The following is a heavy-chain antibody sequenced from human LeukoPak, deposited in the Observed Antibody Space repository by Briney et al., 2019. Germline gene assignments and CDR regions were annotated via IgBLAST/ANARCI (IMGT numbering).Heavy chain of an antibody. V-gene: IGHV1-69*04. D-gene: IGHD6-25*01. CDR3: AREDSSGPNFDY. CDR2: IIPILGIA. J-gene: IGHJ4*02. CDR1: GGTFSSYA. Sequence: ASVKVSCKASGGTFSSYAISWVRQAPGQGLEWMGRIIPILGIANYAQKFQGRVTITADKSTSTAYMELSSLRSEDTAVYYCAREDSSGPNFDYWGQGTLVTVSS.